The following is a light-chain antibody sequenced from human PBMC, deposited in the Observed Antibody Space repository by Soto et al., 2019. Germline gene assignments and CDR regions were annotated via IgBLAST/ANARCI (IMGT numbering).Light chain of an antibody. J-gene: IGKJ1*01. V-gene: IGKV3D-7*01. CDR1: QSVSSSY. Sequence: PGERVTLSCRASQSVSSSYLTWYQQKPGQAPRLLIYGASTRATSIPARFSGSGSVPDFTLTISSLQPEDFAVYYCQQDYNLPWTFGQGTRVEIK. CDR2: GAS. CDR3: QQDYNLPWT.